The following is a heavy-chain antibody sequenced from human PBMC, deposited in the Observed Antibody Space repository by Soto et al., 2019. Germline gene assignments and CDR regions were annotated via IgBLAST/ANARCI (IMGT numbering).Heavy chain of an antibody. Sequence: QVQLQESGPGLVKPSQTLSLTCTVSGGSIRNSGYYWSWVRQHPGKGLEWIGYISYSGSTDYAPSLKSRVTMSGDTSKNQFSLILRSVTEADTAVYYCARDAVTKRDFYYYGMDVWGRGTTVTVSS. CDR2: ISYSGST. J-gene: IGHJ6*02. V-gene: IGHV4-31*03. D-gene: IGHD4-4*01. CDR1: GGSIRNSGYY. CDR3: ARDAVTKRDFYYYGMDV.